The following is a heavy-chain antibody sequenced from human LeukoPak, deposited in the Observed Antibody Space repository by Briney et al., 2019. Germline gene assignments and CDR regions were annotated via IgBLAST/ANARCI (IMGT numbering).Heavy chain of an antibody. CDR2: IYTSGST. J-gene: IGHJ5*02. CDR3: AHSGGGHYYDSSGAFDP. CDR1: GGSISSGSYY. Sequence: PSQTLSLTCTVSGGSISSGSYYWSWIRQPAGKGLEWIGRIYTSGSTNYNPSLKSRVTISVDTSKNQFSLKLSSVTAADTAVYYCAHSGGGHYYDSSGAFDPWGQGTLVTVSS. D-gene: IGHD3-22*01. V-gene: IGHV4-61*02.